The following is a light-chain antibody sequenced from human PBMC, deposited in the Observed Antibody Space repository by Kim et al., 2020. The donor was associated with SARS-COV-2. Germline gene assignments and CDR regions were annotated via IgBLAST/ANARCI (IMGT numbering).Light chain of an antibody. Sequence: QRVSISCSRSSSNIGNNAVNWYQQLPGKAPKLLIYYDDLLPSGVSDRFSGSKSGTSASLAISGVQSEDEADYYCATWDDSLNGPLFGGGTQLTVL. CDR3: ATWDDSLNGPL. J-gene: IGLJ3*02. CDR2: YDD. CDR1: SSNIGNNA. V-gene: IGLV1-36*01.